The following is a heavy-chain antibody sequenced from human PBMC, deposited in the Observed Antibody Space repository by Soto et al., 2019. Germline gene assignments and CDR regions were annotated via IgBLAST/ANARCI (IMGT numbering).Heavy chain of an antibody. CDR1: GGTFSSYA. V-gene: IGHV1-69*06. CDR2: IIPISDTT. D-gene: IGHD2-2*01. Sequence: QVQLVQSGAEVKKPGSSVKVSCKASGGTFSSYAISWVRQAPGQGLEWMGGIIPISDTTNYAQKLQGRVTITTDKSTSTAYMGLSSLRSDDTAVYYCARSQVSSSSLEVYYYYYYGMDVWGQGTTVTFSS. J-gene: IGHJ6*02. CDR3: ARSQVSSSSLEVYYYYYYGMDV.